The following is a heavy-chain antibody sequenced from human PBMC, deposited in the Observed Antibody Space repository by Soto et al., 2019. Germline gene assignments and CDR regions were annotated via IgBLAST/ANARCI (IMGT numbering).Heavy chain of an antibody. J-gene: IGHJ6*02. CDR2: ISSSGSNI. CDR1: GFTFSDYY. V-gene: IGHV3-11*01. CDR3: AKVQSDYFYALDG. Sequence: KSVGSLRLSCAASGFTFSDYYMSWIRQAPGKGLEWVSYISSSGSNIYYADSVKGRFTISRDNAKNSLYMQMNSLRAEDTALYYWAKVQSDYFYALDGWGQGTTVTV. D-gene: IGHD3-10*01.